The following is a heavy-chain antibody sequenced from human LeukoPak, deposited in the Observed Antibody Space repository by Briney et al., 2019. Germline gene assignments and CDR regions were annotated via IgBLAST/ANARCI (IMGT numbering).Heavy chain of an antibody. CDR1: GFTFSTYW. J-gene: IGHJ4*02. V-gene: IGHV3-7*03. CDR2: INRDGSEK. CDR3: AASSGYSSSWYDY. Sequence: PGGSLRLSCAASGFTFSTYWMSWVRQAPGKGLEWVANINRDGSEKYYGDSVKGRFTISRDNSKNTLYLQMNSLRAEDTAVYYCAASSGYSSSWYDYWGQGTLVTVSS. D-gene: IGHD6-13*01.